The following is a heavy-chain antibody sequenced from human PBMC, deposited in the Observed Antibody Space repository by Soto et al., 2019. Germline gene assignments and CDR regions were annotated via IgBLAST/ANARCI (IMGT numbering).Heavy chain of an antibody. CDR3: AREGYCISTSCYASALDY. CDR2: ISAYNGNT. J-gene: IGHJ4*02. D-gene: IGHD2-2*01. Sequence: ASVKVSCTASGYTFTSYGISWVRQAPGQGLEWMGWISAYNGNTDYPQKLQGRVTMTTDTSTSTAYMELRSLRSDDTAVYYCAREGYCISTSCYASALDYWGQGTLVTVS. CDR1: GYTFTSYG. V-gene: IGHV1-18*01.